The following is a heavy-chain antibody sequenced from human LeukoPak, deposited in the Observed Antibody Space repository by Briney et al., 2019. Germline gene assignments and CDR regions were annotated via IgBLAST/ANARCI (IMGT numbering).Heavy chain of an antibody. D-gene: IGHD1-26*01. CDR3: VKSRRVGANQRGLFDY. V-gene: IGHV3-7*03. Sequence: PGGSLRLSCAASGFTFSSYWMNWARQAPGKGLEWVASINHNGNVNYYVDSVKGRFTISRDNAKNSLYLQMNSLRADDTAVYYCVKSRRVGANQRGLFDYWGQGTLVTVSP. CDR1: GFTFSSYW. J-gene: IGHJ4*02. CDR2: INHNGNVN.